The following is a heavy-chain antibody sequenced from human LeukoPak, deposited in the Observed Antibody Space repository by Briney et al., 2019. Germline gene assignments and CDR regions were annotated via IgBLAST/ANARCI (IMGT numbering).Heavy chain of an antibody. Sequence: SETLSLTCTVSGGSLSSTRYYWGWIRQPPGKGLEWIGSIYYSGSTYYNPTLKSRVTISVDTSKNQFSLKLSSVTAADTAVYYCARGGITIFGGNYFDYWGQGTLVTVSS. J-gene: IGHJ4*02. CDR3: ARGGITIFGGNYFDY. V-gene: IGHV4-39*07. CDR2: IYYSGST. D-gene: IGHD3-3*01. CDR1: GGSLSSTRYY.